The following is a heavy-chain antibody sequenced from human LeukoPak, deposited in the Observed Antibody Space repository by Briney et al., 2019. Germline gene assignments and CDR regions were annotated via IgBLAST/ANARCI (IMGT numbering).Heavy chain of an antibody. CDR1: VFTFSSYW. J-gene: IGHJ4*02. Sequence: GGSLRLSCAASVFTFSSYWMQWVRQAPWKGLEWVANIKQDGSEKYYADSVKGRFIISRDNAKNALYLQMSSLRAEDTAIYYCARRYFDYWGQGTLVTVSS. CDR2: IKQDGSEK. CDR3: ARRYFDY. V-gene: IGHV3-7*03.